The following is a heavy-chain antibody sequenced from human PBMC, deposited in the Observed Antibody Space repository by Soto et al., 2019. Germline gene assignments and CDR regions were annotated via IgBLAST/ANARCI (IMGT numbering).Heavy chain of an antibody. CDR3: GKVLVGATGHTDSDS. Sequence: NPSETLSLTCTVSGGSIYRSGYYGGWIRQPPGRGLEWIGNIDYNGVTYSNPSLKSRVTISRDTSKNQFSLKLTSVTAADTALYYCGKVLVGATGHTDSDSWGPGTLVTVSS. J-gene: IGHJ4*02. V-gene: IGHV4-39*01. CDR2: IDYNGVT. CDR1: GGSIYRSGYY. D-gene: IGHD2-15*01.